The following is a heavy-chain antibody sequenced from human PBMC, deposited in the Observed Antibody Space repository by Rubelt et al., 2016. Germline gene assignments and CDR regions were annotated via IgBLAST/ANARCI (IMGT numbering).Heavy chain of an antibody. V-gene: IGHV1-3*01. CDR2: INAGNGNT. Sequence: QVQLVQSGAEVKKPGASVKVSCKASGYTFTSYAMHWVRQAPGQRLEWMGWINAGNGNTKYSKKFQGRVTMTRDTSISTAYMGLSRLRSDDTAVYYCARATPYCTNGVCYKGGGWFDPWGQGTLVTVSS. CDR3: ARATPYCTNGVCYKGGGWFDP. J-gene: IGHJ5*02. D-gene: IGHD2-8*01. CDR1: GYTFTSYA.